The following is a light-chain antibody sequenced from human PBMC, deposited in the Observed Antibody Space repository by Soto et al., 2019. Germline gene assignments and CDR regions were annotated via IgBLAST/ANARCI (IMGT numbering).Light chain of an antibody. CDR2: GAS. V-gene: IGKV1-8*01. J-gene: IGKJ1*01. CDR3: QHYNSFPWT. CDR1: QDINNY. Sequence: AIRMTQSPSSLSASTGDRITITCRASQDINNYLAWYQQRPGEPPKLLIYGASTLQSGVPSRFSGTGSGTDFTLTISCLQSEDFATYYCQHYNSFPWTFGQGTKVEIK.